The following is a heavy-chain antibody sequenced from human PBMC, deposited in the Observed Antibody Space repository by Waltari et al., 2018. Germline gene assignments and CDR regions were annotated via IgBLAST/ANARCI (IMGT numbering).Heavy chain of an antibody. J-gene: IGHJ4*02. CDR3: ASRAVAGNNFDY. V-gene: IGHV4-4*02. D-gene: IGHD6-19*01. Sequence: QVQLQESGPGLVKPLGTLSLTCAVSGGSIYTHNWWSWVRQAPGKGLDWIGEIYHTGSTNYNPALKSRVTISVDKSRNHFSLNLTSVTVADTALYYCASRAVAGNNFDYWGQGRLVTVSS. CDR2: IYHTGST. CDR1: GGSIYTHNW.